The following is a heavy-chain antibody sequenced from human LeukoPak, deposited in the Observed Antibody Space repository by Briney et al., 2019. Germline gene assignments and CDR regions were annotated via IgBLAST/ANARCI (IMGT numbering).Heavy chain of an antibody. CDR3: ARDKNENRYYYYGMDV. V-gene: IGHV1-69*13. CDR2: NIPIFGTA. CDR1: GGTFSSYA. D-gene: IGHD1-1*01. J-gene: IGHJ6*02. Sequence: ASVKVSCKASGGTFSSYAISWVRQAPGQGLEWMGGNIPIFGTANYAQKFQGRVTITADESTSTAYMELSSLRSEDTAVYYCARDKNENRYYYYGMDVWGQGTTVTVSS.